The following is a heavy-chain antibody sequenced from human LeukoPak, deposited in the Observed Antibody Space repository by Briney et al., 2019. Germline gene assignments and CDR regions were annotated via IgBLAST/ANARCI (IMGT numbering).Heavy chain of an antibody. J-gene: IGHJ4*02. CDR2: IIPMFDAT. CDR3: TRLILFGGLRPSAVEY. D-gene: IGHD3-16*01. CDR1: GGTSSTYA. V-gene: IGHV1-69*05. Sequence: SVKVSCKASGGTSSTYAISWVRQAPGQGREWMGRIIPMFDATNYAQKFQGRVTITTDESTSTAYMELSSLRSEDTAVYYCTRLILFGGLRPSAVEYWGQGTLVTVSS.